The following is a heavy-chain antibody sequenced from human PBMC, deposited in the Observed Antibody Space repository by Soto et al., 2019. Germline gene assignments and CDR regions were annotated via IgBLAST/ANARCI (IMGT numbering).Heavy chain of an antibody. CDR2: IIPIFGTA. CDR3: ARDMTLELGGGGVDY. J-gene: IGHJ4*02. Sequence: GASVKVSCKASGYTFTGYYMHWVRQAPGQGLEWMGGIIPIFGTANYAQKFQGRVTITADESTSTAYMELSSLRSEDTAVYYCARDMTLELGGGGVDYWGQGTLVTVSS. V-gene: IGHV1-69*13. CDR1: GYTFTGYY. D-gene: IGHD1-7*01.